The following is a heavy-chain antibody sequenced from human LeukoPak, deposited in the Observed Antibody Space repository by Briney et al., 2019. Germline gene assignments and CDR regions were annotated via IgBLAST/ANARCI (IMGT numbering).Heavy chain of an antibody. D-gene: IGHD4-11*01. CDR2: IYSGGTT. V-gene: IGHV3-53*01. CDR3: ARAGSNYLYFDS. Sequence: SGGSLRLSCAASGFTVSSNYMSWVRQAPGKWLEWVSVIYSGGTTYYADSVKGRFTISRDNSKNTLYLQMNSLRAEDTAVYYCARAGSNYLYFDSWGQGTLVTVSS. J-gene: IGHJ4*02. CDR1: GFTVSSNY.